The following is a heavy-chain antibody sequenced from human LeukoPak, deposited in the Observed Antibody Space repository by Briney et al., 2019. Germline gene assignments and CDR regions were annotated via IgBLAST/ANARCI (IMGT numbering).Heavy chain of an antibody. J-gene: IGHJ5*02. CDR2: ISYDGSNK. D-gene: IGHD3-3*01. CDR3: ARDKTIFGVVDPFDP. Sequence: PGGSLRLSRAASGFTFSSYAMHWVRQAPGKGLEWVAVISYDGSNKYYADSVKGRFTISRDNSKNTLYLQMNSLRAEDTAVYYCARDKTIFGVVDPFDPWGQGTLVTVSS. V-gene: IGHV3-30*04. CDR1: GFTFSSYA.